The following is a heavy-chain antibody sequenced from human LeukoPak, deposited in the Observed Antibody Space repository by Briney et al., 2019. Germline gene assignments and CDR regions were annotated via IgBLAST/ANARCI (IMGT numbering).Heavy chain of an antibody. D-gene: IGHD3-22*01. CDR2: IDYSGNT. CDR3: ARDRVYYYDSSGYHTWFDA. V-gene: IGHV4-39*07. Sequence: SETLSLTCTVSGGSITNPAFYWGWIRQPPGKGLEWIGTIDYSGNTFNNPSLKSRVIISLDTSKNQFSLKLNSVTAADTAVYYCARDRVYYYDSSGYHTWFDAWGQGTLVTVSS. CDR1: GGSITNPAFY. J-gene: IGHJ5*02.